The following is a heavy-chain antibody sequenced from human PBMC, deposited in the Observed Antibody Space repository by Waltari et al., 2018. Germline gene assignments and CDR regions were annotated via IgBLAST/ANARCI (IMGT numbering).Heavy chain of an antibody. D-gene: IGHD6-6*01. J-gene: IGHJ3*02. CDR2: IWYDGSNK. CDR3: ARGVRSAFDI. CDR1: FSSYG. V-gene: IGHV3-33*01. Sequence: FSSYGMHWVRQAPGKGLEWVAVIWYDGSNKYYADSVKGRFTISRDNSKNTLYLQMNSLRAEDTAVYYCARGVRSAFDIWGQGTMVTVSS.